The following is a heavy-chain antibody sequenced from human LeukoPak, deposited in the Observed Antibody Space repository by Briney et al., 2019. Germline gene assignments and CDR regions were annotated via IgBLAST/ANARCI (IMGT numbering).Heavy chain of an antibody. J-gene: IGHJ4*02. D-gene: IGHD2-15*01. V-gene: IGHV4-39*07. Sequence: SETLSLTCTVSGGSISSSSYYWGWIRQPPGKGLEWIGRIYSGGTTNYNPSLKSRVIMSVDTSNNRFSLKLSSVTAADTAIYYCARGYCSGGSCYYFDYWGQGTLVIVSS. CDR1: GGSISSSSYY. CDR3: ARGYCSGGSCYYFDY. CDR2: IYSGGTT.